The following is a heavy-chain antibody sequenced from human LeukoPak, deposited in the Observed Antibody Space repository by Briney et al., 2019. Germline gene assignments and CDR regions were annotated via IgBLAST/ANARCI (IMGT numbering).Heavy chain of an antibody. Sequence: ASVKVSCKASDYTFTSYGISWVRQAPGQGFEWMGWISGYNGNTNYAQKFQGRVTMTTDTSTSTAYMELRSLRSDDTAVYYCARDGSRSYYNDYWGQGTLVTVSS. CDR3: ARDGSRSYYNDY. CDR1: DYTFTSYG. V-gene: IGHV1-18*01. J-gene: IGHJ4*02. D-gene: IGHD3-10*01. CDR2: ISGYNGNT.